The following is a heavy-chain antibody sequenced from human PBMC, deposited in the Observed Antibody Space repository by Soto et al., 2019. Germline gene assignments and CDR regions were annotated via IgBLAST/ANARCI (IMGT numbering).Heavy chain of an antibody. CDR2: IRATGGQT. Sequence: EVQLLESGGGVVQPGGSLRLSCAAYGFTFRKFVMSWVRQAPGKGLEWVSAIRATGGQTFYADSVNGRFTISRDNSKNMLYLQIDSLRDEDTALYFCAQDRGWGVVSPSHDSLGQGTLVTVSS. CDR1: GFTFRKFV. D-gene: IGHD3-16*01. V-gene: IGHV3-23*01. CDR3: AQDRGWGVVSPSHDS. J-gene: IGHJ4*02.